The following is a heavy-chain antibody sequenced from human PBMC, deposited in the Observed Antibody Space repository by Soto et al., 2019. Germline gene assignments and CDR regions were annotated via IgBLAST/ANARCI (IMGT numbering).Heavy chain of an antibody. CDR3: AKAIAGADGHTVLDS. Sequence: QVQLVQSGAEVKKPGASLKVSCKTFGYTFTNYGLAWVRKAPGQGLEWMAWINSYNDNTDFAQKFQGRVTLTTETSTKTANMEMRSLRSEDAAVYYCAKAIAGADGHTVLDSWGQGTVVTVSS. CDR2: INSYNDNT. D-gene: IGHD2-8*01. CDR1: GYTFTNYG. V-gene: IGHV1-18*01. J-gene: IGHJ5*01.